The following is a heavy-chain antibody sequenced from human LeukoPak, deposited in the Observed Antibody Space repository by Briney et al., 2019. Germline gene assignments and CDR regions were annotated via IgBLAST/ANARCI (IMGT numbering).Heavy chain of an antibody. CDR1: GFTFSSYA. CDR3: ARDGGIAVAGIRAFDI. J-gene: IGHJ3*02. D-gene: IGHD6-19*01. CDR2: ISYDGSNK. V-gene: IGHV3-30-3*01. Sequence: GGSLRLSCAASGFTFSSYAMHWVRQAPGKGLEWVAVISYDGSNKYYADSVKGRFTISRDNAKNSLYLQMNSLRAEDTAVYYCARDGGIAVAGIRAFDIWGQGTMVTVSS.